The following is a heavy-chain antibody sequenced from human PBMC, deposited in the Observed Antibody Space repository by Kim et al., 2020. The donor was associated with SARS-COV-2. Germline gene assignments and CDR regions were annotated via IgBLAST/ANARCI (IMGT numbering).Heavy chain of an antibody. V-gene: IGHV4-39*01. J-gene: IGHJ6*02. Sequence: NPSLKSRVTISVDTSKNQFSLKLSSVTAADTAVYYCASPGIMVRGVRVDVWGQGTTVTVSS. CDR3: ASPGIMVRGVRVDV. D-gene: IGHD3-10*01.